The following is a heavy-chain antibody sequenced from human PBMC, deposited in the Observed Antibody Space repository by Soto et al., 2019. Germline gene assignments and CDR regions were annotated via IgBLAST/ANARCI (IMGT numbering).Heavy chain of an antibody. Sequence: EVQLVESGGGLVQPGRSLRLSCAASGFTFSNYAMHWVRQAPGKGLEWVSLITWNSGSLSYADSVKGRFTISRDNAKNSLYLAMNSQRPEDTALYYCSTSFGSGSYGFDTWGQGTLVTVSS. D-gene: IGHD3-10*01. CDR3: STSFGSGSYGFDT. V-gene: IGHV3-9*01. J-gene: IGHJ4*02. CDR1: GFTFSNYA. CDR2: ITWNSGSL.